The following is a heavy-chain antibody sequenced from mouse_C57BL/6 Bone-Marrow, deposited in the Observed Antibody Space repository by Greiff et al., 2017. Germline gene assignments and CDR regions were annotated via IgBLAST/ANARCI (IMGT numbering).Heavy chain of an antibody. J-gene: IGHJ3*01. CDR1: GFSLSTFGMG. V-gene: IGHV8-8*01. CDR3: ARYGNYDWFAY. Sequence: QVTLKVSGPGILQPSQTLSLTCSFSGFSLSTFGMGVGWFRQPSGKRLEWLAHIWWDDDKYYNPALKSRLTISKDTSKNQVFLKIANVDTADTATYYSARYGNYDWFAYWGQGTLVTVSA. CDR2: IWWDDDK. D-gene: IGHD2-1*01.